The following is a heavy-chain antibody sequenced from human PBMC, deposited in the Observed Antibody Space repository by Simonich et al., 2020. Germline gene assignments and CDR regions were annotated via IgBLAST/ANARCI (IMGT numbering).Heavy chain of an antibody. D-gene: IGHD1-26*01. CDR1: GGSISSYY. J-gene: IGHJ6*02. CDR2: IYYSGST. Sequence: QVQLQESGPGLVKPSETLSLTCTVSGGSISSYYWSWIRPPPGKGLEWIGYIYYSGSTNYNPSLKSQVTISVDTSKNQFSLKLSSVTAADTAVYYCARSLGYYYYYYGMDVWGQGTTVTVSS. V-gene: IGHV4-59*08. CDR3: ARSLGYYYYYYGMDV.